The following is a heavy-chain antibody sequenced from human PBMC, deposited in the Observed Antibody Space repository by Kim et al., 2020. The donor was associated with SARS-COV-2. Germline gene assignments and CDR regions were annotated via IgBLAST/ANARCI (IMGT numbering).Heavy chain of an antibody. CDR1: GGSISSSSYY. CDR2: IYYSGST. V-gene: IGHV4-39*07. CDR3: ARATLTRLWLLGWFDP. Sequence: SETLSLTCTVSGGSISSSSYYWGWIRQPPGKGLEWIGSIYYSGSTYYNPSLKSRVTISVDTSKNQFSLKLSSVTAADTAVYYCARATLTRLWLLGWFDPWGQGTLVTVSS. J-gene: IGHJ5*02. D-gene: IGHD5-18*01.